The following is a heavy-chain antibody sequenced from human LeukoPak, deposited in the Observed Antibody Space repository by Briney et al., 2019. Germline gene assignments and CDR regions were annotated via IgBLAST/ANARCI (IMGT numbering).Heavy chain of an antibody. D-gene: IGHD3-10*01. CDR1: GYTFTSYG. V-gene: IGHV1-18*01. Sequence: GASVKVSCKASGYTFTSYGISWVRQAPGQGLEWMGWISAYNGNTNYAQKLQGRVTMTTDTSTSTAYMELRSLRSDDTAVYYCARDDHDYYDSGKNWFDPWGQGTLVTVSS. CDR2: ISAYNGNT. J-gene: IGHJ5*02. CDR3: ARDDHDYYDSGKNWFDP.